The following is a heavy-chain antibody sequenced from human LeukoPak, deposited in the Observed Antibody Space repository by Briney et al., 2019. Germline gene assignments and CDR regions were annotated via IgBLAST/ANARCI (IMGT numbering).Heavy chain of an antibody. CDR1: GFTFSSYE. J-gene: IGHJ4*02. CDR3: ARVLATAFDY. V-gene: IGHV3-48*03. D-gene: IGHD5-12*01. CDR2: ISSSGSTI. Sequence: GGSLRLSCAASGFTFSSYEMNWVRQAPGKGLEWVSYISSSGSTIYYADSVKGRFTISRDNAKNSLYLQMNSLRAEDTAVYYCARVLATAFDYWGRGTLVTVSS.